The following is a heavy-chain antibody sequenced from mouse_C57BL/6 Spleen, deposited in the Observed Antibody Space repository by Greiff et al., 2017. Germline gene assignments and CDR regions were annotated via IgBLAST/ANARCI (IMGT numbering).Heavy chain of an antibody. V-gene: IGHV1-81*01. J-gene: IGHJ2*01. CDR1: GYTFTSYG. CDR3: AREGDITTVVGAGF. CDR2: IYPRSGNT. Sequence: QVQLKQSGAELARPGASVKLSCKASGYTFTSYGISWVKQRTGQGLEWIGEIYPRSGNTYYNEKFKGKATLTADKSSSTAYMELRSLTSEDSAVYFCAREGDITTVVGAGFGGQGTTRTGSS. D-gene: IGHD1-1*01.